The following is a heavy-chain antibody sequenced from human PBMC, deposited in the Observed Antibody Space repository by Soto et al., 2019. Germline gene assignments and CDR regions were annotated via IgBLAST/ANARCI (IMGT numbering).Heavy chain of an antibody. CDR1: GYTFTIHV. V-gene: IGHV1-3*01. Sequence: ASLRVSCKSSGYTFTIHVMHWVRQAPGQRLEWMGWGNGGNGNTKYSQKFQDRDTITRDTSATTADMELSRRRSEDKAVYYCARDTSVAAPSGDLDYRGQGALGTVSS. J-gene: IGHJ4*02. CDR2: GNGGNGNT. D-gene: IGHD2-21*02. CDR3: ARDTSVAAPSGDLDY.